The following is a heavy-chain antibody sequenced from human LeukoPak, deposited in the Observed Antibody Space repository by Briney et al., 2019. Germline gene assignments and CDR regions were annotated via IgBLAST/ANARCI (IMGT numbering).Heavy chain of an antibody. Sequence: SVKVSCKASGFTFTSSAVQWVRQARGQRLEWIGWIVVGSGNTNYAQKFQERVTITRDMSTSTAYMELGSLRSEDTAVYYCAAVGRDWLKVDYWGQGTLVTVSS. D-gene: IGHD3-9*01. CDR1: GFTFTSSA. CDR2: IVVGSGNT. CDR3: AAVGRDWLKVDY. J-gene: IGHJ4*02. V-gene: IGHV1-58*01.